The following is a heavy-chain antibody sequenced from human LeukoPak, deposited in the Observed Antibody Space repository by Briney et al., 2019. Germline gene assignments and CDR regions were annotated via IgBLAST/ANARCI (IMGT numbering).Heavy chain of an antibody. CDR1: GGSISSYY. CDR3: ARSDGYGLVGI. D-gene: IGHD3-10*01. CDR2: IYYSGVT. Sequence: PSETLSLTCTVSGGSISSYYWNWIRQPPGKGLEWIGYIYYSGVTNYNPSLKSRVTISVDTSKNQFSLKLSSVTAADTAVYYCARSDGYGLVGIWGQGTMVTVSS. J-gene: IGHJ3*02. V-gene: IGHV4-59*12.